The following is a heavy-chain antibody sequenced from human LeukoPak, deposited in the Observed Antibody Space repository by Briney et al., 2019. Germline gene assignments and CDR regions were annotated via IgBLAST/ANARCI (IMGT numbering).Heavy chain of an antibody. D-gene: IGHD3-3*01. V-gene: IGHV1-2*02. CDR2: INPNSGGT. Sequence: GASVKVSCKASGYTFTGYYMHWVRQAPGQGLEWMGWINPNSGGTNYAQKFQGRVTMTRDTSISTAYMELSRLRSDDTAVYYCARALGRGYHNWFDPWGQGTLVTVSS. CDR1: GYTFTGYY. CDR3: ARALGRGYHNWFDP. J-gene: IGHJ5*02.